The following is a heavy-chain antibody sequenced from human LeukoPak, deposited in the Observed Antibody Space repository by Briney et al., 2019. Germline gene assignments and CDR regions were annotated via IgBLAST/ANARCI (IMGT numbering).Heavy chain of an antibody. D-gene: IGHD5-18*01. V-gene: IGHV3-20*04. Sequence: PGGSLRLSCAAYGFTFDDYGMSWVRQAPGKGLKWVSGIIWIGGSTVYADSVKGRFTISRDNAKTSLHLQMQSLRAEDTALYYCARSYGYSYYYYYMDVWGKGTTVTVSS. CDR1: GFTFDDYG. J-gene: IGHJ6*03. CDR2: IIWIGGST. CDR3: ARSYGYSYYYYYMDV.